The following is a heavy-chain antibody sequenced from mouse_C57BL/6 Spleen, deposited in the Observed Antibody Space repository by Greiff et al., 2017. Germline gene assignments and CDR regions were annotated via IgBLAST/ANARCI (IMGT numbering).Heavy chain of an antibody. D-gene: IGHD2-12*01. Sequence: EVQLQQSGPGLVKPSQSLSLTCSVTGYSITSGYYWNWIRQFPGNKLEWMGYISYDGSNNYNPSLKNRISITRDTSKNQFFLKLNSVTTEDTATYYCASDYDRVLWFAYWGQGTLVTVSA. V-gene: IGHV3-6*01. CDR1: GYSITSGYY. J-gene: IGHJ3*01. CDR3: ASDYDRVLWFAY. CDR2: ISYDGSN.